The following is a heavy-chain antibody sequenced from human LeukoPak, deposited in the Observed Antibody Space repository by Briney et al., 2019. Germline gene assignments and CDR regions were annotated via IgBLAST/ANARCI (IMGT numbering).Heavy chain of an antibody. V-gene: IGHV4-38-2*01. D-gene: IGHD1-26*01. CDR3: ARYRSGSYEGRYYFDY. CDR1: GYSISSGYY. J-gene: IGHJ4*02. Sequence: SETLSLTCAVSGYSISSGYYWGWIRQPPGKGLEWIGSTYHSGSTYYNPSLKSRVTISVDTSKNQFSLKLSSVTAADTAVYYCARYRSGSYEGRYYFDYWGQGTLVTVSS. CDR2: TYHSGST.